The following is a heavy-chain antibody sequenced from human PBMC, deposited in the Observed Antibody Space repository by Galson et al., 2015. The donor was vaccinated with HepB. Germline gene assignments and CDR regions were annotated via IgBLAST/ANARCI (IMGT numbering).Heavy chain of an antibody. V-gene: IGHV3-23*01. J-gene: IGHJ3*02. D-gene: IGHD3-16*02. CDR3: AKGAQAIVFDVLDI. CDR2: ISASGDNT. Sequence: SLRLSCAASGFTFRNYAINWVRQAPGKGLEWVSGISASGDNTYYADSVKGRFTISRDNSKSTLYLQVSSLRAEDTAIYYCAKGAQAIVFDVLDIWGQGTMVTVSS. CDR1: GFTFRNYA.